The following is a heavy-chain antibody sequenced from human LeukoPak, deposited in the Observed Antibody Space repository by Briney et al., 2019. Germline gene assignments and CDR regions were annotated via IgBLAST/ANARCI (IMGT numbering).Heavy chain of an antibody. V-gene: IGHV3-21*06. CDR2: IRSSSTYI. D-gene: IGHD3-10*01. J-gene: IGHJ3*02. CDR3: ARDRITMVRGVIIGTRAAFDI. Sequence: GGSLRLSCAASRFTFSSYSLNWVRQAPGKGLEWVSSIRSSSTYIYYADSVKGRFTISRDNANNSVYLQMNSLRAEDTAVYYCARDRITMVRGVIIGTRAAFDIWGQGTMVTVSS. CDR1: RFTFSSYS.